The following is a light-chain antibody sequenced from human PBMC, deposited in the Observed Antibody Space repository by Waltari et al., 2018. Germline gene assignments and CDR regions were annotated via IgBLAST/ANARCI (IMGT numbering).Light chain of an antibody. CDR3: QQVNSYPFT. J-gene: IGKJ3*01. Sequence: DIQLTQSPSFLSASVGDRVTITCRASQAFSSYLAWYQQKPGKAPKLLIYGASTLQSGVPSRFSGSGSGTEFTLTITSLQPEDFATYYCQQVNSYPFTFGPGTKVGIK. CDR2: GAS. V-gene: IGKV1-9*01. CDR1: QAFSSY.